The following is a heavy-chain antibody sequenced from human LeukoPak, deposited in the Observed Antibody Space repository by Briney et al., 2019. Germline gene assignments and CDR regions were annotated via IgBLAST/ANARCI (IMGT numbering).Heavy chain of an antibody. Sequence: ASVKVSCKASGYTFTSNYIHWVRQAPGQGLEWMGMIYPRDGSTSYAQKFQGRVTVTRDTSTSTVHMELSGLRSEDTAVYYCARGELFYDSSGYYTGDIWGQGTMVTVSS. D-gene: IGHD3-22*01. CDR3: ARGELFYDSSGYYTGDI. CDR2: IYPRDGST. J-gene: IGHJ3*02. V-gene: IGHV1-46*01. CDR1: GYTFTSNY.